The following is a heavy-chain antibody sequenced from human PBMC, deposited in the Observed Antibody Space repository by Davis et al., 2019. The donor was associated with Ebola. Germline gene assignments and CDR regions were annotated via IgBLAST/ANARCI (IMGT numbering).Heavy chain of an antibody. Sequence: SETLSLTCAVYGGSFSGYYWSWIRQPPGKGLEWIGEINHSGSTNYNPSLKSRVTISVDTSKNQFSLKLSSVTAADTAVYYCARIRPRWYYDFWSGSNWFDPWGQGTLVIVSS. CDR2: INHSGST. CDR3: ARIRPRWYYDFWSGSNWFDP. J-gene: IGHJ5*02. CDR1: GGSFSGYY. D-gene: IGHD3-3*01. V-gene: IGHV4-34*01.